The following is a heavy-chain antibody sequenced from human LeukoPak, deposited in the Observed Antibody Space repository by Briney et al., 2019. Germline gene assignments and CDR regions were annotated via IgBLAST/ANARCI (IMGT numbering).Heavy chain of an antibody. D-gene: IGHD3-10*01. CDR1: GYTFTSYG. J-gene: IGHJ5*02. CDR3: ARDTVRGAQRYNWFDP. V-gene: IGHV1-18*01. Sequence: GASVKVSCKASGYTFTSYGISWVRQAPGQGLEWMGWISAYNGNTNYAQKLQGRVTMTTDTSTSTAYMELRSLRSDDTAVYYCARDTVRGAQRYNWFDPWGQGTLVTASS. CDR2: ISAYNGNT.